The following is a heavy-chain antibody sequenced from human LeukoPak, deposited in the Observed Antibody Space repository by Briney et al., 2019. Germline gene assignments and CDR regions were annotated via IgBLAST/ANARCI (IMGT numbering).Heavy chain of an antibody. Sequence: SVKVSCKVSGDTLTELSMHWVRQAPGKGLEWMGGFDPEDGETIYAQKFQGRVTMTEDTSTDTAYMELSSLRSEDTAVYYRATDAMVYADDRGQGTLVTVSS. V-gene: IGHV1-24*01. CDR1: GDTLTELS. D-gene: IGHD2-8*01. CDR3: ATDAMVYADD. J-gene: IGHJ4*02. CDR2: FDPEDGET.